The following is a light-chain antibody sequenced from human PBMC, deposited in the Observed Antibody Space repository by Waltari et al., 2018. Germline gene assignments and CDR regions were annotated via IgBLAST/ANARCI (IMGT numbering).Light chain of an antibody. CDR2: DMD. V-gene: IGLV1-44*01. Sequence: QSVVTQPPSAPGAPGQRVTIPCSGSSSNVGSNSIKWYQQLPGTAPNVVMYDMDRRPSGVPDRFSGSRSGTTASLTISGRQSEDEADYYCSVWDDSLSGPVFGGGTKLTVL. J-gene: IGLJ2*01. CDR1: SSNVGSNS. CDR3: SVWDDSLSGPV.